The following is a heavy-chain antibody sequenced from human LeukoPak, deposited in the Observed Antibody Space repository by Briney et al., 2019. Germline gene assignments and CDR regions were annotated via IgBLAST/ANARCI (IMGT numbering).Heavy chain of an antibody. CDR2: IGRYCVTT. Sequence: PGGALRLSGAASGFTFSAYEMNWVRQAPGKWLEWVAYIGRYCVTTYYADSVKGRFTISGNNAQNSLNLQMNSLRAEDAAVYYCATLSDRNFYYSYGLDVWGQGTTVTVS. J-gene: IGHJ6*02. D-gene: IGHD1-14*01. CDR3: ATLSDRNFYYSYGLDV. CDR1: GFTFSAYE. V-gene: IGHV3-48*03.